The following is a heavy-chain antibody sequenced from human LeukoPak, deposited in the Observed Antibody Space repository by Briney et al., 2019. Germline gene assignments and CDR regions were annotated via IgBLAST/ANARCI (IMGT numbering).Heavy chain of an antibody. V-gene: IGHV4-39*01. J-gene: IGHJ4*02. CDR3: ARVRSSSWNPFDY. D-gene: IGHD6-13*01. Sequence: PSETLFLTCTVSGGSISSSSYYWGWIRQPPGKGLEWIGSIYYSGSTYYNPSLKSRVTISVDTSKNQFSLKLSSVTAADTAVYYCARVRSSSWNPFDYWGQGTLVTVSS. CDR1: GGSISSSSYY. CDR2: IYYSGST.